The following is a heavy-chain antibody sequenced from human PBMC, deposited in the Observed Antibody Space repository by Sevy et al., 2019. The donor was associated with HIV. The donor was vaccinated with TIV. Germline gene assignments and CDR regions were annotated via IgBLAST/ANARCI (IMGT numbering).Heavy chain of an antibody. Sequence: GGSLRLSCAASGFTFSSYAMHWVRQAPGKGLEWVAVISYDGSNKYYADSVKGRFTISRDNSKNTLYLQMNSLRAEDKAVYYYATEGVFGGITMIVDDWGQGTLVTVSS. CDR1: GFTFSSYA. J-gene: IGHJ4*02. CDR3: ATEGVFGGITMIVDD. D-gene: IGHD3-22*01. V-gene: IGHV3-30-3*01. CDR2: ISYDGSNK.